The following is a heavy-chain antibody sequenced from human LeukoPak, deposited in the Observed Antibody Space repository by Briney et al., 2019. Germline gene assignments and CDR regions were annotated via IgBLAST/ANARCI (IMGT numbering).Heavy chain of an antibody. V-gene: IGHV1-2*02. CDR1: GYTFTGYS. Sequence: GASVTVSCKASGYTFTGYSVHWVRQAPGQGLEWLGWINPDSGGTNFAQKFQGRVTMTRDTSITTAYLELSSLRSDDTAVYYCARNWASYDFGDYDFFDYWGQGILVTVSS. CDR2: INPDSGGT. CDR3: ARNWASYDFGDYDFFDY. J-gene: IGHJ4*02. D-gene: IGHD4-17*01.